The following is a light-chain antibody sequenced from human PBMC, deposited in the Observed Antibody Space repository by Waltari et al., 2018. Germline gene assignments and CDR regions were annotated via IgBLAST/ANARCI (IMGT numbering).Light chain of an antibody. CDR1: RCDIGSYNF. V-gene: IGLV2-14*03. Sequence: QSGLTQPASVSGSPGQSITISCTGTRCDIGSYNFVSCYQQHPGKAPKLVIFDVSRLPSGVSHRFSGSKSGNTASLTISGLQAEDEAAYYCASYTSANTVLFGGGTKVTVL. CDR3: ASYTSANTVL. CDR2: DVS. J-gene: IGLJ2*01.